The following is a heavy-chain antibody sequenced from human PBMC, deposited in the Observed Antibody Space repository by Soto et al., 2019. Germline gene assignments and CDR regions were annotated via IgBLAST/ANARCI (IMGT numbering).Heavy chain of an antibody. Sequence: SETLSLTCAVYGGCFSGYYWSWIRQPPGKGLEWIGEINHSGSTNYNPSLKSRVTISVDTSKNQFSLKLSSVTAADTAVYYCARGILNYYYYYGMDVWGQGTTVT. CDR1: GGCFSGYY. J-gene: IGHJ6*02. V-gene: IGHV4-34*01. CDR3: ARGILNYYYYYGMDV. CDR2: INHSGST.